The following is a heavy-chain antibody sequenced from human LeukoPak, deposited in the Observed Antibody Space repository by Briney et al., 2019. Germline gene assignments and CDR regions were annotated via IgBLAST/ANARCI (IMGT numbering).Heavy chain of an antibody. CDR1: GGSISSSTFY. CDR2: LYYSGST. CDR3: ARDGIAAAGDYYYYYYMDV. V-gene: IGHV4-39*02. Sequence: SETLSLTCTVSGGSISSSTFYWGWIRQPPGKGLEWIGSLYYSGSTYYNPSLKSRVTISVDTSKNQFSLKLSSVTAADTAVYYCARDGIAAAGDYYYYYYMDVWGKGTTVTISS. D-gene: IGHD6-13*01. J-gene: IGHJ6*03.